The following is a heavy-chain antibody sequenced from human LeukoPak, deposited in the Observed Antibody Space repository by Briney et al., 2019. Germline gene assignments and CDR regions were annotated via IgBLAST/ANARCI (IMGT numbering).Heavy chain of an antibody. CDR1: GFTFSRYW. CDR2: IKQDGSQK. J-gene: IGHJ6*04. CDR3: AELGITMIGGV. V-gene: IGHV3-7*01. D-gene: IGHD3-10*02. Sequence: GGSLRLSCAASGFTFSRYWMSWVRQAPGKGLEWVANIKQDGSQKSYVDSVKGRFTISRDNANNLLYLQMNSLRAEDTAVYYCAELGITMIGGVWGKGTTVTISS.